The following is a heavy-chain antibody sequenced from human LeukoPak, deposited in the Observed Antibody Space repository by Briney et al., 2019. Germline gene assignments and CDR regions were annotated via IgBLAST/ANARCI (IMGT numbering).Heavy chain of an antibody. CDR1: GVSISSSNSY. J-gene: IGHJ6*03. D-gene: IGHD6-19*01. V-gene: IGHV4-39*01. CDR3: ARGGSGWNYYYYYMDV. Sequence: PSETLSLTCTVSGVSISSSNSYWGWIRQPPGKGLEWIGSIYYSGNTYYNASLKSQVSISIDTSKNQFSLILNSVTAADTAVYYCARGGSGWNYYYYYMDVWGKGTTVTISS. CDR2: IYYSGNT.